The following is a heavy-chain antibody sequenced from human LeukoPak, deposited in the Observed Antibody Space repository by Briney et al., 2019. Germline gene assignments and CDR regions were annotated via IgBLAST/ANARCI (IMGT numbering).Heavy chain of an antibody. D-gene: IGHD6-13*01. CDR1: GFTFDDYA. Sequence: PGGSLRLSCAASGFTFDDYAMHWVRQAPGKGLEWVSGIGWNSGGIVYADSVKGRFTISRDNAKESLYLQMNSLGAEDTALYYCVKVTAAGFVDHWGQGTLVTASS. J-gene: IGHJ4*02. CDR2: IGWNSGGI. CDR3: VKVTAAGFVDH. V-gene: IGHV3-9*01.